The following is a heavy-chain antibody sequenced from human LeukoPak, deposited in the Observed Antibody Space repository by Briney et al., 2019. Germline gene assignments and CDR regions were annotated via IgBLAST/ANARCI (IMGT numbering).Heavy chain of an antibody. D-gene: IGHD6-19*01. CDR1: GMDFSSYK. CDR3: ARDPGTVADPYFDY. CDR2: ISSSSGHI. J-gene: IGHJ4*02. Sequence: LRLCCAASGMDFSSYKMNWVRQTPGKGLEWVSSISSSSGHIHYADSVKGRFTISRDNANNSLYLQMNSLRDEDTAVYYCARDPGTVADPYFDYWGQGSLVTVSS. V-gene: IGHV3-21*01.